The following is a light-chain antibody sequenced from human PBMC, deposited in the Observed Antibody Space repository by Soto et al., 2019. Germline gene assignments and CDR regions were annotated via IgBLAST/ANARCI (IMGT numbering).Light chain of an antibody. CDR3: QQYNSYLT. J-gene: IGKJ1*01. CDR1: QNIRSR. CDR2: DAS. V-gene: IGKV1-5*01. Sequence: DFQMTQSPSILSASVGDRVTITCRASQNIRSRLAWFQQKPGKAPKLLIYDASSLESGVPQRFSGSGSGTEFITTISSLPTDYFSYYYCQQYNSYLTFGQGTKVEMK.